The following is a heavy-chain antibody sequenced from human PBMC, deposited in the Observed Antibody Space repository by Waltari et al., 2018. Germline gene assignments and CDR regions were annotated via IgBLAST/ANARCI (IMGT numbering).Heavy chain of an antibody. D-gene: IGHD5-12*01. Sequence: QLQLQESGPGLVKPSETLSLTCTVSGGSISSSSYYWGWIRQPPGKGLEWIGSIYYSGSTPYTPSLKIRSTFPLDPPKTHFPLKLAFVTAADTAVYYCAEEGMGYGGSDWAFAYWGQEPWSPSPQ. J-gene: IGHJ4*01. CDR1: GGSISSSSYY. V-gene: IGHV4-39*07. CDR2: IYYSGST. CDR3: AEEGMGYGGSDWAFAY.